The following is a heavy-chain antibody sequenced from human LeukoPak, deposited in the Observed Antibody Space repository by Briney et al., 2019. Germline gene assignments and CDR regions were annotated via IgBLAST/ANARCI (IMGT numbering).Heavy chain of an antibody. Sequence: GGSLRLSCAASGFTFSNAWMSWVRQAPGKGLEWVGRIKSKTDGGTTYYAAPVKGRFTISRDDSKNTLYLQMNSLKTEDTAVYYCTTDLWIAVAGSGWGQGTLVTVSS. J-gene: IGHJ4*02. CDR3: TTDLWIAVAGSG. V-gene: IGHV3-15*01. CDR1: GFTFSNAW. CDR2: IKSKTDGGTT. D-gene: IGHD6-19*01.